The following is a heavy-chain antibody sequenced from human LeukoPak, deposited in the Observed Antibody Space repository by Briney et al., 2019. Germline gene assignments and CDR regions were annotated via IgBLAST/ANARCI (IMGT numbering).Heavy chain of an antibody. CDR1: GFTFDDYS. CDR3: ARGQSSYTGWFDP. Sequence: GGSLRLSCAASGFTFDDYSMHWVRQAPGKGLEWVSRINSDGSSTSYADSVKGRFTISRDNAKNTLYLQMNSLRAEDTAVYYCARGQSSYTGWFDPWGQGTLVTVSS. J-gene: IGHJ5*02. D-gene: IGHD2-2*02. V-gene: IGHV3-74*01. CDR2: INSDGSST.